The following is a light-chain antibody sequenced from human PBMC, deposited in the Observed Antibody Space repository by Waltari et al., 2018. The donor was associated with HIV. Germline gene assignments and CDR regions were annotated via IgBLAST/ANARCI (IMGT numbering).Light chain of an antibody. CDR1: QSVLYSANNKNY. CDR3: QQYYSSPRT. CDR2: WAS. J-gene: IGKJ1*01. V-gene: IGKV4-1*01. Sequence: DIEMTQSPDSLAVSLGERATIHCKSSQSVLYSANNKNYLAWYQQKPGQPPKLLFYWASTRESGVPDRFRGTGSGTDFTLTITSLQAEDVAVYYCQQYYSSPRTFSQGTKVEVK.